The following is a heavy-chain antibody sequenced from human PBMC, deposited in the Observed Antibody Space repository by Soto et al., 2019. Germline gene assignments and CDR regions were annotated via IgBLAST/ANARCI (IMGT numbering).Heavy chain of an antibody. V-gene: IGHV4-31*03. CDR3: ARSRYSSSWSMLNWFDP. Sequence: SETLSLTCTVSGGSISSGGYYWSWIRQHPGKGLEWIGYIYYSGSTYYNPSLKSRVTISVDTSKNQFSLKLSSVTAADTAVYYCARSRYSSSWSMLNWFDPWGQGTLVTVSS. CDR2: IYYSGST. J-gene: IGHJ5*02. D-gene: IGHD6-13*01. CDR1: GGSISSGGYY.